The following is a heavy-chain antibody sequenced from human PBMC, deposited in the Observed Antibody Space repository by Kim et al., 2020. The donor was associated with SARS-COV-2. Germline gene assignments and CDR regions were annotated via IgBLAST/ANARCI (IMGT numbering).Heavy chain of an antibody. CDR3: ARDGAS. CDR1: GFTFSSYW. V-gene: IGHV3-7*01. CDR2: INEYGSKI. J-gene: IGHJ5*02. Sequence: GGSLRPSCAASGFTFSSYWMNWVRQAPGKGPEWVANINEYGSKISYADSVRGRFTISRDNAESSLYLQMNSLRAEDTAMYYCARDGASWGQGTLVTVSS. D-gene: IGHD3-10*01.